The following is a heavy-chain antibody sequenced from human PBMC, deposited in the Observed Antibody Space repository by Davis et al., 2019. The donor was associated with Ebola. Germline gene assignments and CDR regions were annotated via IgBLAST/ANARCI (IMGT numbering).Heavy chain of an antibody. V-gene: IGHV3-21*01. CDR1: GFAFNSFT. D-gene: IGHD6-19*01. J-gene: IGHJ3*02. Sequence: GGSLRLSCAASGFAFNSFTINWVRQAPGKGLEWVSSISYSSTYIYYADSVRGRFTISRDNAKNSLYLQLNSLRAEDTAIYYCVRVSRNIATGWYRFDAFDIWGQGTLVTVSS. CDR2: ISYSSTYI. CDR3: VRVSRNIATGWYRFDAFDI.